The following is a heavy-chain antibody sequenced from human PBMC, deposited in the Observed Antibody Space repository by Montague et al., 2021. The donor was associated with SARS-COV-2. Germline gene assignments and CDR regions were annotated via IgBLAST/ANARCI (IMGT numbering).Heavy chain of an antibody. Sequence: TLSLTCTVSIGSISSGSYDWSWIRQPAGKGLEWIGRIYTSGSTNYNPSLKSRVTVSVDTSKNQLSLKLSSVTAADTAVYYCARDGYSSGWNGLHWFDPWGQGTLVTVSS. V-gene: IGHV4-61*02. D-gene: IGHD6-25*01. CDR2: IYTSGST. CDR3: ARDGYSSGWNGLHWFDP. CDR1: IGSISSGSYD. J-gene: IGHJ5*02.